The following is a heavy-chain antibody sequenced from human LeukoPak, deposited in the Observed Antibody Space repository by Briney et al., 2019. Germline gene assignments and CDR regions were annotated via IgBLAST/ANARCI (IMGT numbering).Heavy chain of an antibody. V-gene: IGHV4-59*01. CDR1: GGSISPYY. J-gene: IGHJ3*02. CDR2: IYYSGST. CDR3: ARIKNYAIYMLNDAFDI. D-gene: IGHD2/OR15-2a*01. Sequence: PSETLSLTCTVSGGSISPYYWSWIRQPPGKGLEWVGYIYYSGSTNYNPSLKSRVTISVDTSKNQFSLKLSSVTAADTAVYYCARIKNYAIYMLNDAFDIWGQGTMVTVSS.